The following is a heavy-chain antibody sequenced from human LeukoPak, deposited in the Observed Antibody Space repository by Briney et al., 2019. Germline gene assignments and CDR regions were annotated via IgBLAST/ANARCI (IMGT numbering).Heavy chain of an antibody. V-gene: IGHV4-4*07. J-gene: IGHJ4*02. Sequence: PSETLSLTCTVSGGSINSYWSWIRQPAGKGLEWIGRISGSGTITYNPALQSRLSISIDTSKNQFSLRLTSVTAADTAVYFCATLVSTRYYFDYWGQGTLVIVFS. CDR3: ATLVSTRYYFDY. D-gene: IGHD5/OR15-5a*01. CDR1: GGSINSY. CDR2: ISGSGTI.